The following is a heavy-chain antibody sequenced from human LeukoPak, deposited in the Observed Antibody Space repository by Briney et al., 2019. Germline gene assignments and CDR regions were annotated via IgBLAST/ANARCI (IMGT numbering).Heavy chain of an antibody. Sequence: GGSLRLSCAASGFNFGSYAMNWVRQAPGKGLEWISHINSEMDLRDYADSVKGRFTISRDNAKHSVDLQMSSLRDEDTAVYYCVRDHNWAFDYWGQGILVTVSS. J-gene: IGHJ4*02. CDR3: VRDHNWAFDY. CDR1: GFNFGSYA. CDR2: INSEMDLR. V-gene: IGHV3-48*02. D-gene: IGHD1-1*01.